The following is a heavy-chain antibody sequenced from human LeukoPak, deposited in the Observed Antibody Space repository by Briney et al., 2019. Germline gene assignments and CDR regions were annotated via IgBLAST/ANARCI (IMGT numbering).Heavy chain of an antibody. CDR2: IIPINNIP. V-gene: IGHV1-69*04. CDR1: GYTFTGYH. CDR3: TRELRDFDWLEYYFQY. Sequence: SVKVSCKASGYTFTGYHMHWVRQAPGQGLEWMGRIIPINNIPNYAENFQGRVTFTADKSTGIAYMELNSLRSEDTAVYYCTRELRDFDWLEYYFQYWGQGTLVTVSS. J-gene: IGHJ4*02. D-gene: IGHD3-9*01.